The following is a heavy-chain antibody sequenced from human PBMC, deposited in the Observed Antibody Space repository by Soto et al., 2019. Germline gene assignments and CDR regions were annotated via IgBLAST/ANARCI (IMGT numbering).Heavy chain of an antibody. CDR1: GFTFTGSA. CDR2: IVVGSGKT. V-gene: IGHV1-58*01. CDR3: ANGGGDYSSGWYGAFDI. J-gene: IGHJ3*02. D-gene: IGHD6-19*01. Sequence: SVKVSCKASGFTFTGSAVQWVRQARGQRLEWIGWIVVGSGKTNYAENFRERVTITRDTSTSTAYMELTSLRSEDTAVYYCANGGGDYSSGWYGAFDIWGQGTMVTVSS.